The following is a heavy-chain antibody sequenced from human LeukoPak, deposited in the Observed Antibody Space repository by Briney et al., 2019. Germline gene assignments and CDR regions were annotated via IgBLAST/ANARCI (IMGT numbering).Heavy chain of an antibody. D-gene: IGHD2-2*01. CDR2: SSRDGRS. V-gene: IGHV3-23*01. CDR3: ARELGVVPAAALDY. J-gene: IGHJ4*02. CDR1: GFTFSTWG. Sequence: PGGSLRLSCAASGFTFSTWGMSWVRQAPGKGPEWVSASSRDGRSFYTDSVKGRFTISRDNSKNTLYLQMNSLRAEDTAVYYCARELGVVPAAALDYWGQGTLVTVSS.